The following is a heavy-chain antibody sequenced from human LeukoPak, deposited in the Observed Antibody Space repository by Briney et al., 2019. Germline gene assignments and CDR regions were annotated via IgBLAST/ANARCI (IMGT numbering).Heavy chain of an antibody. CDR3: ARSLGTTRLHRDAFDV. CDR2: ISSDGIT. Sequence: GGSLRLSCAASGITFSSYGMSWVRQAPGKGLEWVSIISSDGITSYADSIKGRFTISRDNSRNTVYLQMSSLRPEDTAVYYCARSLGTTRLHRDAFDVWGQGTVVTVSS. CDR1: GITFSSYG. J-gene: IGHJ3*01. V-gene: IGHV3-66*02. D-gene: IGHD1-26*01.